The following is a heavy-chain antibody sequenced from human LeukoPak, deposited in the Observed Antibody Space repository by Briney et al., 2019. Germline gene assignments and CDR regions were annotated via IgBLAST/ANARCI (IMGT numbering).Heavy chain of an antibody. CDR1: GGTFSSYA. Sequence: ASVKVSCKASGGTFSSYAISWVRQAPGQGLEWMGWISAYNDNTNYAQKLQGRATMTTDTSTSTAYMELRSLRSDDTAVYYCAKNDTAMALGYWGQGTLVTVSS. CDR2: ISAYNDNT. D-gene: IGHD5-18*01. J-gene: IGHJ4*02. V-gene: IGHV1-18*01. CDR3: AKNDTAMALGY.